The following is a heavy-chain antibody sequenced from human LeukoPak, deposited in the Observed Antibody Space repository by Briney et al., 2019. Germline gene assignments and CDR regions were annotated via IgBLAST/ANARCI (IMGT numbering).Heavy chain of an antibody. J-gene: IGHJ6*02. CDR1: GFTFSSYG. D-gene: IGHD2-2*01. CDR3: ARVLYQPAYGMDV. Sequence: GGSLRLSCAASGFTFSSYGMHWVRQAPGKGREWVAVILSDGSKEFYTDSVKGRFTISRDNSKNTLYLQMNSLRAEDTAVYYCARVLYQPAYGMDVWGQGTTVTVSS. CDR2: ILSDGSKE. V-gene: IGHV3-33*01.